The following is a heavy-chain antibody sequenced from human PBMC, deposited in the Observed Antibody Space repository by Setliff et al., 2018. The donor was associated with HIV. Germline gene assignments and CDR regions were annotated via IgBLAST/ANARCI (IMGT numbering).Heavy chain of an antibody. Sequence: PGGSMRLSCSASGFTFDDYVMSWVRQVPGKGLEWVSGITWNGHTTDYADSVKGRFTIPRDNRNKFLYLQMNSLSAEDTALYYCARGQTMYGVVIYDAFNVWGHGTMVTVSS. D-gene: IGHD3-3*01. V-gene: IGHV3-20*04. CDR2: ITWNGHTT. J-gene: IGHJ3*01. CDR3: ARGQTMYGVVIYDAFNV. CDR1: GFTFDDYV.